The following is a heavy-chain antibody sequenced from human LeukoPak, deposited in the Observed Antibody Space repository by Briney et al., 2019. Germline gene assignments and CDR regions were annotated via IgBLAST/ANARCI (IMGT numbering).Heavy chain of an antibody. CDR2: TWNDGSNK. J-gene: IGHJ6*04. V-gene: IGHV3-33*01. D-gene: IGHD3-10*01. CDR3: ARVGARGYGSGSYFNYYYYGMDV. Sequence: GGSLRLSCAASGFTFSSYGMHWVRQAPGKGLEWVAVTWNDGSNKYYADSVKGRFTISRANSKNTLYLQMNRLRAEDTAVYYCARVGARGYGSGSYFNYYYYGMDVWGKGTTVTVSS. CDR1: GFTFSSYG.